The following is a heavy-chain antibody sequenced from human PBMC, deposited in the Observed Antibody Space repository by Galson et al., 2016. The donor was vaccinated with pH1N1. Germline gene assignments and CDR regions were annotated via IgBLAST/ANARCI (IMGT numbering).Heavy chain of an antibody. CDR1: GFNFRTYE. D-gene: IGHD5-24*01. CDR2: IIGSGSIT. V-gene: IGHV3-48*03. CDR3: VRETRDDYNYGNFDY. J-gene: IGHJ4*02. Sequence: SLRLSCAVSGFNFRTYEMHWVRQAPGKGLERISYIIGSGSITNYADSVRGRFTISRDNAKGSLFLQMDSLRAEDTATYYCVRETRDDYNYGNFDYWGQGTLVTVSS.